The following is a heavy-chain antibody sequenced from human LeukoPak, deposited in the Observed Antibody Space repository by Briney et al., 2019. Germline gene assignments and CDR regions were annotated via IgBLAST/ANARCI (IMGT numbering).Heavy chain of an antibody. CDR3: ARVVEDSSGYYFDY. D-gene: IGHD3-22*01. V-gene: IGHV4-59*01. J-gene: IGHJ4*02. CDR1: GGSISSYY. Sequence: SETLSLTCTGSGGSISSYYWSWIRQPPGKGLEWIGYIYYSGSTNYNPSLKSRVTISVDTSKNQFSLKLSSVTAADTAVYYCARVVEDSSGYYFDYWGQGTLVTVSS. CDR2: IYYSGST.